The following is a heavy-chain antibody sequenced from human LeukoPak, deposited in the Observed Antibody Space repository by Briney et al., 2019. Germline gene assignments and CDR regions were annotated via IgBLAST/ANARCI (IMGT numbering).Heavy chain of an antibody. D-gene: IGHD3-16*01. V-gene: IGHV3-23*01. J-gene: IGHJ4*02. Sequence: PGGSLRLSCAASGFMFSHSAMTWVRQTPGKGLEWVSGISESGGATYYAGSAKGRFTISRDNSKNTLYLRMNSLRSDDTAVYYCATVGVGWVAFEYWGQGALVTVSS. CDR2: ISESGGAT. CDR3: ATVGVGWVAFEY. CDR1: GFMFSHSA.